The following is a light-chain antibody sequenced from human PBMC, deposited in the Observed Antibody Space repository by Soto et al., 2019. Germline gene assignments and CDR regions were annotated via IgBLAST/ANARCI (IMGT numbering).Light chain of an antibody. V-gene: IGKV1-39*01. Sequence: DIQMTQSPSSLSASVGDRVTITCRASQSISSYLNWYQQKPGKAPKLLIYAASSWQSGVPSRYSGSGSGTDFTLTISSLQPEDFATYYCQQIYSTPLTFGPGTKVDIK. CDR1: QSISSY. CDR3: QQIYSTPLT. J-gene: IGKJ3*01. CDR2: AAS.